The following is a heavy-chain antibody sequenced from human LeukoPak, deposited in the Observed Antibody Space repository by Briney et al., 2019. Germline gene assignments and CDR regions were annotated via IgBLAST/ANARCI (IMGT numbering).Heavy chain of an antibody. J-gene: IGHJ3*02. Sequence: ASVKVSCKASGGTFSSYAINWVRQATGQGLEWMGWINPNNGNLGYAQKFQGRVTITRNTPISTAYMELSSLTSEDTAVYYCARSDHNSWNAFDIWGQGTMVTVSS. CDR3: ARSDHNSWNAFDI. CDR2: INPNNGNL. CDR1: GGTFSSYA. V-gene: IGHV1-8*03. D-gene: IGHD1-26*01.